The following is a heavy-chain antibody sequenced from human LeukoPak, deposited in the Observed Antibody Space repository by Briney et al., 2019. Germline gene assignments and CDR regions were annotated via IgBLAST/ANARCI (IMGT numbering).Heavy chain of an antibody. Sequence: ASVTVSFKASGDTFTAYYMHWVRQAPGRGVEWMGWINPNSGGTNYSQKFQGRVTMTRDTSISTAYMELSRLRADDTAVYYCAREEPSYSGSSLDYWGQGTLVTVSS. D-gene: IGHD1-26*01. V-gene: IGHV1-2*02. CDR1: GDTFTAYY. CDR3: AREEPSYSGSSLDY. CDR2: INPNSGGT. J-gene: IGHJ4*02.